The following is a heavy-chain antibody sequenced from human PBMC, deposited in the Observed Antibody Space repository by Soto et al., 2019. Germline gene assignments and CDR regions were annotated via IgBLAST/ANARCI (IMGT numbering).Heavy chain of an antibody. D-gene: IGHD1-1*01. V-gene: IGHV3-23*01. Sequence: EVHLLESGGGLVQPGGSLILSCAASGFTFTNFAMSWVRQAPGKGLEWVSTISASGGETYYPDSVKGRFTISRDNSKNTLYLQINSLGADETAVYYCAKDPPTTGTTFDYWGQGTLVSVSS. CDR1: GFTFTNFA. CDR2: ISASGGET. J-gene: IGHJ4*02. CDR3: AKDPPTTGTTFDY.